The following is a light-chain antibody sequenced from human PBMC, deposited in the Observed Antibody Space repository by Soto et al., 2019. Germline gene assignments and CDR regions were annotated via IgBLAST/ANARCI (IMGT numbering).Light chain of an antibody. J-gene: IGKJ2*01. Sequence: EIVLTQSPGTLSLSPGERATLSCRASQSVSNNFLAWYQQKPGQAPRLLIYVASSRATGIPDRFSGTGSGTDFTLTISRLEPEDFAVFYCQQYASSPYTFGQGTKLEIK. CDR2: VAS. V-gene: IGKV3-20*01. CDR3: QQYASSPYT. CDR1: QSVSNNF.